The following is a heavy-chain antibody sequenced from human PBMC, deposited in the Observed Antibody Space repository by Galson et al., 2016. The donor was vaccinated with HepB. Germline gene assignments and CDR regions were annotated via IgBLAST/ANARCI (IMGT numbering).Heavy chain of an antibody. Sequence: SLRLSCAAPGFTFSSYGMHWVWVRQAPGKGLEWVAVTWYGANNKYHADSVKGRFTVSRDNAKNSLYLQMNSLRVDDTAVYYCARLYGDVTLFDYWGQGTLVTVSS. CDR3: ARLYGDVTLFDY. CDR2: TWYGANNK. D-gene: IGHD4-17*01. J-gene: IGHJ4*02. CDR1: GFTFSSYG. V-gene: IGHV3-33*01.